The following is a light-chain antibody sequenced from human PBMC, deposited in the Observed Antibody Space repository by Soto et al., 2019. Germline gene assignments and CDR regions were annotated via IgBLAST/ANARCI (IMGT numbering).Light chain of an antibody. Sequence: DIQMTQSTSTLSGSVGDRVTITCRASQTISSWLALYQQKPGKAPKLLIYKASSLESGVPSRFSGSGSGTEFTLTISSLQPDDFATYYCQQYNSYSRTFGQGTKVDIK. J-gene: IGKJ1*01. CDR1: QTISSW. V-gene: IGKV1-5*03. CDR3: QQYNSYSRT. CDR2: KAS.